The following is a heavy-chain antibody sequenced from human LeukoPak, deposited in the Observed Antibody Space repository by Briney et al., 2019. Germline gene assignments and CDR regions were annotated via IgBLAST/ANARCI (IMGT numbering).Heavy chain of an antibody. CDR1: GYPFTSYD. CDR2: INPRSGNP. D-gene: IGHD3-3*01. J-gene: IGHJ4*02. Sequence: GASVKISCKASGYPFTSYDITWVRQATGQGLEWMVWINPRSGNPSYAQKFQGRVTITRNTSIRTAYMELSSLRSEDTAVYYCARGAHYDYWSGGDFDYWGQGTLVTVSS. V-gene: IGHV1-8*03. CDR3: ARGAHYDYWSGGDFDY.